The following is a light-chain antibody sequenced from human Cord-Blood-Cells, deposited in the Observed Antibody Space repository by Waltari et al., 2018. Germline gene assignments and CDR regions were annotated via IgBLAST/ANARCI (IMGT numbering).Light chain of an antibody. Sequence: QAVVTQEPSLTVSPGGPVTLTCGSSTGAVTSGHSPSWFQQKPGQAPRTLIYETSNKHPWTPARFSGSLLGGKAALTLSGAQPEDEAEYYCLLSYSGDWVFGGGTKLTVL. J-gene: IGLJ3*02. CDR2: ETS. V-gene: IGLV7-46*01. CDR3: LLSYSGDWV. CDR1: TGAVTSGHS.